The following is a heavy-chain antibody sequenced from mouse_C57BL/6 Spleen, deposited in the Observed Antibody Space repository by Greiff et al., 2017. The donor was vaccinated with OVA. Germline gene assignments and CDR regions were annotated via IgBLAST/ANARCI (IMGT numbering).Heavy chain of an antibody. Sequence: VQLQQPGAELVKPGASVKLSCKASGYTFTSSWMHWVKQRPGQGLEWIGMIHPNSGSTNYNEKFKRKATLTVDKSSSTAYMQLSSLTSEDSAVYYCARSSNSYFDYWGQGTTLTVSS. CDR2: IHPNSGST. J-gene: IGHJ2*01. CDR1: GYTFTSSW. CDR3: ARSSNSYFDY. V-gene: IGHV1-64*01. D-gene: IGHD4-1*01.